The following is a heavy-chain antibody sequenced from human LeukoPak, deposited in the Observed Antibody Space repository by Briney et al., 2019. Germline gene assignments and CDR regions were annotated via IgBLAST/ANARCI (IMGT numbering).Heavy chain of an antibody. V-gene: IGHV3-7*01. J-gene: IGHJ4*02. CDR2: IKQDGRDK. Sequence: PGGSLRLSCAASGFTFSSYWMNWVRQAPGKGLEWVATIKQDGRDKYYVDSVKGRFTISRDNAENSLYLQMSSLGDDDTAVYHCASLSSSDWYGDYWGQGTLVTVSS. CDR3: ASLSSSDWYGDY. CDR1: GFTFSSYW. D-gene: IGHD6-19*01.